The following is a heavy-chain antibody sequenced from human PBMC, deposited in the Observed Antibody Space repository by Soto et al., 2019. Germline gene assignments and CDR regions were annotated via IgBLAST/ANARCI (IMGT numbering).Heavy chain of an antibody. V-gene: IGHV3-33*01. J-gene: IGHJ6*02. Sequence: GGSLRLSCAASGFTFSSYGMHWVRQAPGKGLEWVAVIWYDGSNKYYADSVKGRFTISRDNSKNTLYLQMNSLRAEDTAVYYCARVQVVGATRGYGMDVWGQGTTVTVSS. CDR3: ARVQVVGATRGYGMDV. D-gene: IGHD1-26*01. CDR1: GFTFSSYG. CDR2: IWYDGSNK.